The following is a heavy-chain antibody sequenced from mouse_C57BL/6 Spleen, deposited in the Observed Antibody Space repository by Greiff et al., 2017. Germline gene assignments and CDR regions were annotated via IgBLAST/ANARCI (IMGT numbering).Heavy chain of an antibody. CDR2: IYPGSGST. Sequence: QVQLKQPGAELVKPGASVKMSCKASGYTFTSYWITWVKQRPGQGLEWIGDIYPGSGSTNYNEKFKSKATLTVDTSSSTAYMQLSSLTSEDSAVYYCARYHYGSSPYAMDYWGQGTSVTVSS. V-gene: IGHV1-55*01. D-gene: IGHD1-1*01. J-gene: IGHJ4*01. CDR3: ARYHYGSSPYAMDY. CDR1: GYTFTSYW.